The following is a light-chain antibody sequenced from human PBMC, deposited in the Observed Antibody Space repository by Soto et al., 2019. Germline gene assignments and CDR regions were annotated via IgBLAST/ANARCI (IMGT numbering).Light chain of an antibody. J-gene: IGLJ1*01. CDR2: DVS. CDR1: SSDVGGYNY. Sequence: QSALTQPASSSGSPGQSITISCTGTSSDVGGYNYVSWYQQYPGKAPKLMIYDVSNRPSGVSNRFSGSKSGNRAYLTISGVQAEDESDYYCSSYTGSSTYVFGTGTQLTVL. CDR3: SSYTGSSTYV. V-gene: IGLV2-14*01.